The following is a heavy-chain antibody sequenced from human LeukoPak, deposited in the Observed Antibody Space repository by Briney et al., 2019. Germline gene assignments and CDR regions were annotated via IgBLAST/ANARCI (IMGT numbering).Heavy chain of an antibody. Sequence: SETLSLTCTVSGVSITSGGSYWTWLRQHPGRGLEWIGYIYYTGSTFYNPSLKSRLTLSVDTSKNQFSLKLTSMTAADTAVYFRARAVPEFRTWGQGTLVTVSS. V-gene: IGHV4-31*03. CDR1: GVSITSGGSY. CDR3: ARAVPEFRT. CDR2: IYYTGST. J-gene: IGHJ4*02. D-gene: IGHD1-7*01.